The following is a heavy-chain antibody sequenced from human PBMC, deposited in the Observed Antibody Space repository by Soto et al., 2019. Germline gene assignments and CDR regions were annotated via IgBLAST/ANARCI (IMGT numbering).Heavy chain of an antibody. V-gene: IGHV3-33*01. D-gene: IGHD1-26*01. CDR2: IWYDGSHK. Sequence: QVQLVESGGGVVQPGRSLRLSCAASGFTFSTYGMHWVRQAPGMGLEWVAVIWYDGSHKDYADSVKGRFTISRDNSKNTLYLQMNSLRAEDTAVYYCARGTGSSLRDAFDIWGQGTMVTVSS. CDR3: ARGTGSSLRDAFDI. J-gene: IGHJ3*02. CDR1: GFTFSTYG.